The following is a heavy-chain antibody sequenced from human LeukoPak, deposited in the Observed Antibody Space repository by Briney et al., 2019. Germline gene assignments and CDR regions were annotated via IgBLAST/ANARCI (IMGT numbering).Heavy chain of an antibody. V-gene: IGHV1-69*06. CDR1: GGTFSSYA. J-gene: IGHJ5*02. CDR3: ATSSGSYLGWFDP. D-gene: IGHD3-10*01. Sequence: ASVKVSCKASGGTFSSYAISWVRQAPGQGLEWMGGIIPIFGTANYAQKFQGRVTITADKSTSTAYMELSSLRSEDTAVYYCATSSGSYLGWFDPWGQGTLVTVSP. CDR2: IIPIFGTA.